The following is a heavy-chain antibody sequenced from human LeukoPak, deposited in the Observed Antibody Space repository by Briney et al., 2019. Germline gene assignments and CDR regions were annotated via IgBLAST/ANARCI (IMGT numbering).Heavy chain of an antibody. CDR3: AKEPPFDHYYFDF. CDR1: GFTFSSYA. V-gene: IGHV3-23*01. Sequence: GGSLRLSCGASGFTFSSYAMSWVRQAPGKGVEWVSGISGSGGTTYYEDSVKGRFTITRESAKITLYLQMNSLRAEDTAVYYCAKEPPFDHYYFDFWGQGTLVTVSS. J-gene: IGHJ4*02. D-gene: IGHD3-9*01. CDR2: ISGSGGTT.